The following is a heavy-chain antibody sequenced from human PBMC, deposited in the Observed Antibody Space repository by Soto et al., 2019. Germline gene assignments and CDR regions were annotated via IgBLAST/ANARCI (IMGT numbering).Heavy chain of an antibody. J-gene: IGHJ4*02. D-gene: IGHD3-16*02. CDR2: MNPNSGNT. CDR1: GYTFTSYD. V-gene: IGHV1-8*01. Sequence: QVQLVQSGAEVKKPGASVKVSCKASGYTFTSYDINWVRQATGQGLEWMGWMNPNSGNTGYAQKFQGRVTMTRNTSISTAYMELSSLRSEDTAVYYCARAKYDYIWGSYRQYYFDYWGQGTLVTVSS. CDR3: ARAKYDYIWGSYRQYYFDY.